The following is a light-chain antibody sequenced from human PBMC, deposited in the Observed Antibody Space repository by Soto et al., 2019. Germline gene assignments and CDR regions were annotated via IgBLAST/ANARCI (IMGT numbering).Light chain of an antibody. CDR1: QSINSW. J-gene: IGKJ3*01. CDR3: QQYNSYSPVT. CDR2: KAS. Sequence: DIQMTQSPSTLSASVGDRVTITCRASQSINSWLAWYQQKPGKAPKLLIYKASSLESGVPSRFSGSGSGTEFTLTISSLQPDDFATYYCQQYNSYSPVTFGPGTKVDIK. V-gene: IGKV1-5*03.